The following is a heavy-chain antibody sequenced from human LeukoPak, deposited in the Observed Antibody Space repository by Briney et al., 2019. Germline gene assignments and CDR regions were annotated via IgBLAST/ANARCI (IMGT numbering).Heavy chain of an antibody. CDR2: IDSSGSDI. J-gene: IGHJ4*02. CDR1: GFTLSSYD. V-gene: IGHV3-48*03. CDR3: VREGSAGGFDY. D-gene: IGHD2-15*01. Sequence: GGSLRLSCAASGFTLSSYDMNWVRQAPGKGLEWVSHIDSSGSDIYYADSVKGRFTISRDNAKNSLYLQMDSLGAEDTAVYYCVREGSAGGFDYWGQGTLVAVSS.